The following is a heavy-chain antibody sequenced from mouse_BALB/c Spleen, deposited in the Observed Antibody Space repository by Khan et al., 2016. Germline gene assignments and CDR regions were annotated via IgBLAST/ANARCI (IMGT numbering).Heavy chain of an antibody. D-gene: IGHD1-1*01. J-gene: IGHJ4*01. Sequence: VQLQQSGPELVKPGASVKISCKASGYSFTGYFMNWVKQSHGKSLEWIGRIIPYNGDTFSNQKFRGKATLTVDTSSSTAHMELLSLTSEDSAVYDCGRPHYYGSSYGAMDYWGQGTSVTVSS. CDR1: GYSFTGYF. V-gene: IGHV1-37*01. CDR2: IIPYNGDT. CDR3: GRPHYYGSSYGAMDY.